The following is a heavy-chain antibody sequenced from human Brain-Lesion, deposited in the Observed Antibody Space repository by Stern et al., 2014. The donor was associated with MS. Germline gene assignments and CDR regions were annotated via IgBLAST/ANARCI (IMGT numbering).Heavy chain of an antibody. CDR3: AEGGSYGFVY. J-gene: IGHJ4*02. Sequence: VQLVESGAEVKKTGSSVKVSCKASGNTFTNRYLHWVRQAPGQALEWMGWITPFTGNTNYAQNFQDRVTITMDRSMSTACMDLSSLRSDDTAIYFCAEGGSYGFVYWGQGTLVTVSS. CDR2: ITPFTGNT. V-gene: IGHV1-45*02. D-gene: IGHD4-17*01. CDR1: GNTFTNRY.